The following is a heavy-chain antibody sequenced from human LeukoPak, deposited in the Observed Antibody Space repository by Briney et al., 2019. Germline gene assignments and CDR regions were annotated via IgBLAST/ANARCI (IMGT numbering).Heavy chain of an antibody. CDR3: ARAQRTIDAFDI. Sequence: SQTLSLTCTVSGGSISSGSHYWSWIRQPAGKGLEWIGRIYTSGSTNYNPSLKSRVTISVDTSKNQFSLKLSSVTAADTAVYYCARAQRTIDAFDIWGQGTMVTVSS. CDR2: IYTSGST. CDR1: GGSISSGSHY. V-gene: IGHV4-61*02. J-gene: IGHJ3*02.